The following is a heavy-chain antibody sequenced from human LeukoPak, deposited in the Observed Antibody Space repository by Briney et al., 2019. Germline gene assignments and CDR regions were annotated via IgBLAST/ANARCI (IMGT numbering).Heavy chain of an antibody. D-gene: IGHD3-9*01. CDR2: IGIAGDT. Sequence: PGGSLRLSCAASGFTFSSYDMHWVRQATGKGLEWVSAIGIAGDTYYPGSVKGRFTISRDNSKNTLYLQMNSLRAEDTAVYYCAKAKTGYPVYYFDYWGQGTLVTVSS. CDR1: GFTFSSYD. V-gene: IGHV3-13*01. J-gene: IGHJ4*02. CDR3: AKAKTGYPVYYFDY.